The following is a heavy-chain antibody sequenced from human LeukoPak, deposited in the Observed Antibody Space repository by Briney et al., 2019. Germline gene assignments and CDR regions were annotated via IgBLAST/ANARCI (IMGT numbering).Heavy chain of an antibody. CDR3: ARTDYNGYSYGS. D-gene: IGHD5-18*01. Sequence: GESLQISCQGSGYSFTTYWIGWVRQMPGKGLEWMGIIYPGDSDTKYSPSFQGQVTFSADKSISTAYLQWSSLKASDTAMYYCARTDYNGYSYGSWGQGTLVTVSS. J-gene: IGHJ5*02. CDR1: GYSFTTYW. CDR2: IYPGDSDT. V-gene: IGHV5-51*01.